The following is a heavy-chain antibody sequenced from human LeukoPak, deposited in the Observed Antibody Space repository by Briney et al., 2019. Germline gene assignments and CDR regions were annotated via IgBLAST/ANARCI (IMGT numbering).Heavy chain of an antibody. CDR2: IYYSGST. J-gene: IGHJ4*02. CDR1: GGSISSYY. D-gene: IGHD1-26*01. Sequence: PSETLSLTCTVSGGSISSYYWSWLRQPPGKGLEWIGYIYYSGSTNYNPSLKSRATISVDTSKNQFSLKLSSVTAADTAVYYCARSSVVGASNDYWGQGTLVTVSS. CDR3: ARSSVVGASNDY. V-gene: IGHV4-59*01.